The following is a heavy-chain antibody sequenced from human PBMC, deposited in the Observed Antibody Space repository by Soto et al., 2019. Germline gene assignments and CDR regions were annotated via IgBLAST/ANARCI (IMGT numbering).Heavy chain of an antibody. V-gene: IGHV4-59*01. Sequence: SETLSLTCTVSGGSISSDYWSWIRQPPGKGLEWIGYIYYSGSTNYNPSLKSRVTISVDTSKNQFSLKLSSVTAADTAVYYCARDNGYSYGYILDHWGQGTLVTVS. CDR1: GGSISSDY. J-gene: IGHJ4*02. CDR2: IYYSGST. D-gene: IGHD5-18*01. CDR3: ARDNGYSYGYILDH.